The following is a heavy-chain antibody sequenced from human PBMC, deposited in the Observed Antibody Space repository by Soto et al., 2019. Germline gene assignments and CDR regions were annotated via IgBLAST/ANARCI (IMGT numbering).Heavy chain of an antibody. Sequence: PGGSLRLSCAAARLTFNSYTMNWVRQAPGKGLEWVSSISTSSSYIYYADSVKGRFTISRDNAKNSVYLQMNSLRAEDTAVYYCASPGIAVPGAIDYWGQGTLVTVSS. D-gene: IGHD6-13*01. CDR3: ASPGIAVPGAIDY. V-gene: IGHV3-21*01. J-gene: IGHJ4*02. CDR1: RLTFNSYT. CDR2: ISTSSSYI.